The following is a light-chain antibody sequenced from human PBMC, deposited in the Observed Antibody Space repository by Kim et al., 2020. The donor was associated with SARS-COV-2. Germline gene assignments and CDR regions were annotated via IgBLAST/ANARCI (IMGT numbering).Light chain of an antibody. V-gene: IGKV3-15*01. CDR1: QSVSNT. CDR2: RAS. Sequence: VPPGESAALSCRASQSVSNTLAWYTQKPGQAPRLLIYRASTRATGVPARFSGSGSGTEFTLTISSLQSEDLAVYYCQQYNKWPLTFGGGTKVDIK. J-gene: IGKJ4*01. CDR3: QQYNKWPLT.